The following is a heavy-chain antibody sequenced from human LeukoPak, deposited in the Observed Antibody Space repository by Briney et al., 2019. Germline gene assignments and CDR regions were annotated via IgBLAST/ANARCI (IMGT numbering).Heavy chain of an antibody. CDR2: INHSGST. V-gene: IGHV4-34*01. Sequence: KASETLSLTCAVYGGSFSGYYWSWIRQPPGKGLEWIGEINHSGSTNYNPSLKSRVTISVDTSKNQFSLKLSSVTAADTAVYYCARGVRYWGQGTLVTVSS. CDR1: GGSFSGYY. CDR3: ARGVRY. J-gene: IGHJ4*02. D-gene: IGHD3-3*01.